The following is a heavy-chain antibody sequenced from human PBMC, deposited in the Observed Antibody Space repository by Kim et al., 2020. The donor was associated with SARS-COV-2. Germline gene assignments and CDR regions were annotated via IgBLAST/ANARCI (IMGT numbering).Heavy chain of an antibody. CDR1: GCSISSYY. CDR2: IYYSGIT. CDR3: ARMGDSSGYYYGPFDY. D-gene: IGHD3-22*01. Sequence: SETLSLTCTVSGCSISSYYWSWIRQPPGKGLEWIGYIYYSGITNYNPSLKSRVTISIDTSKNQFSLKLSSVTAADTAVYYCARMGDSSGYYYGPFDYWGQGTLVTVSS. J-gene: IGHJ4*02. V-gene: IGHV4-59*08.